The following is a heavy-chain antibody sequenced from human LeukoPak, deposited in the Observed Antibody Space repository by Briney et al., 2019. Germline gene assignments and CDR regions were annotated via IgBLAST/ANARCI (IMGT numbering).Heavy chain of an antibody. CDR2: INPSGSST. CDR1: GYSFTSHY. V-gene: IGHV1-46*01. D-gene: IGHD3-16*02. J-gene: IGHJ5*02. CDR3: ARDNSVGDIAWWFDP. Sequence: ASVKVSCKASGYSFTSHYMHWVRQAPGQGLEWMGLINPSGSSTPYEQKFQGRVTMTSEESTTNDYMELSSFGSEAKAVEYCARDNSVGDIAWWFDPWGQGTLVTVSS.